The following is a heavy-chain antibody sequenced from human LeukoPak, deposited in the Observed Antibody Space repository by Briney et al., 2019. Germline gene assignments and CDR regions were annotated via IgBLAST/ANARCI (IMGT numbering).Heavy chain of an antibody. CDR1: GFTFSSYG. CDR3: AKALYDYVWGSYGDAFDI. D-gene: IGHD3-16*01. CDR2: IWYDGSNK. J-gene: IGHJ3*02. V-gene: IGHV3-33*06. Sequence: GGSLRLSCAASGFTFSSYGMHWVRQAPGKGLEWVAVIWYDGSNKYYADSVKGRFTISRDNSKNTLYLQMNSLRAEDTAVYYCAKALYDYVWGSYGDAFDIWGQGTMVTVSS.